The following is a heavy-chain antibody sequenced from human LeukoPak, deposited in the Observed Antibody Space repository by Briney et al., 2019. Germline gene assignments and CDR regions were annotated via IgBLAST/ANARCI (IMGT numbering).Heavy chain of an antibody. J-gene: IGHJ4*02. CDR1: EFTFRSYG. D-gene: IGHD4-17*01. V-gene: IGHV3-23*01. Sequence: PGGSRRLSCAASEFTFRSYGMSWVRQAPGKGLEWVSGISVSGGSTYYADSVKGRFTISRDNSKKTLYLQMNSLRAEDTAVYYCATQPYGDRFDYWGQGTLVTVSS. CDR3: ATQPYGDRFDY. CDR2: ISVSGGST.